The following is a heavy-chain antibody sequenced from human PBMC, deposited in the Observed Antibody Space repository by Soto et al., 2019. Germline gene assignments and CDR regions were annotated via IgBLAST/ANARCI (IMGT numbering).Heavy chain of an antibody. V-gene: IGHV4-34*01. CDR2: VNHSVST. CDR1: GGSFSGYY. J-gene: IGHJ5*02. D-gene: IGHD3-9*01. Sequence: QVQLQQGGAGLLKPSEILSLTCAVTGGSFSGYYWSWIRQPPGKGLEWIGEVNHSVSTTYNPSLKSRVTLSVDTSKNQFSLKLSSVTSADTAVYCCARGWSGLFISRFDPWGQGTLVTVSS. CDR3: ARGWSGLFISRFDP.